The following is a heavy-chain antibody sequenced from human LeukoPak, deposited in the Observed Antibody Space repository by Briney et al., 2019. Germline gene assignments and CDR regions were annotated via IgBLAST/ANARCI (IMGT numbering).Heavy chain of an antibody. V-gene: IGHV1-2*02. Sequence: ASVKVSCKASGYTFTGYYMHWVRQAPGQGLEWMGWINPNSGGTNYAQKFQGRVTMTRDTSISTAYMELSRLRSDDTAVYYCARQEIAAPGSPFDYWGQGTLVTVSS. CDR3: ARQEIAAPGSPFDY. CDR1: GYTFTGYY. D-gene: IGHD6-13*01. CDR2: INPNSGGT. J-gene: IGHJ4*02.